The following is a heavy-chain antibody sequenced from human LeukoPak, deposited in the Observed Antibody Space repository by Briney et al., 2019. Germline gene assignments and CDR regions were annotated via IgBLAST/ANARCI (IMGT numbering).Heavy chain of an antibody. V-gene: IGHV4-39*07. D-gene: IGHD3-3*01. CDR2: IYYSGST. CDR3: ARYKLEWNYFDY. Sequence: SETLSLTCTVSGGSISSSSYYWGWIRQPPGKGLEWIGSIYYSGSTYYNPSLKSRVTISVDTSKNQFSLKLSSVTAADTAVYYCARYKLEWNYFDYWGQGTLVTVSS. J-gene: IGHJ4*02. CDR1: GGSISSSSYY.